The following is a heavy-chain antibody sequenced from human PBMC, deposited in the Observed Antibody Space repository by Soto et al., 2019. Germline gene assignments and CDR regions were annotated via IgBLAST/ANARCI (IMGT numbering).Heavy chain of an antibody. CDR2: IFGSGDST. D-gene: IGHD5-12*01. J-gene: IGHJ4*02. V-gene: IGHV3-23*01. CDR1: GVTVRTIY. Sequence: GGSLRLSCAASGVTVRTIYMNWVRQAPGKGLEWVSGIFGSGDSTFYADSVRGRFTISRDNSKNTLYLQMNGLRAEDTAVYYCTKDARPDGFWDFDYWGQGTLVTVSS. CDR3: TKDARPDGFWDFDY.